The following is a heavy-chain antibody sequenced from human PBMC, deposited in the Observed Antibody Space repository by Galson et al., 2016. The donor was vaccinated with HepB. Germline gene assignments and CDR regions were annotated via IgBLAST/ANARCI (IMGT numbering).Heavy chain of an antibody. CDR1: DDTFRNYA. CDR2: IIPIFDAT. CDR3: ARSITMIRGTNYYYYHYMDV. D-gene: IGHD3-10*01. J-gene: IGHJ6*03. V-gene: IGHV1-69*13. Sequence: SVKVSCKASDDTFRNYAISWVRQAPGQGLAWMGGIIPIFDATSYAQNFQGRVRITADESASTTYMELSSLRFEDTAVYYCARSITMIRGTNYYYYHYMDVWGKGTTVTVPS.